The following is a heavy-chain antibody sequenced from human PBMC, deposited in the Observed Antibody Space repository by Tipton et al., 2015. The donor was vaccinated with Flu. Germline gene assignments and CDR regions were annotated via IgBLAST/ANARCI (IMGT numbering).Heavy chain of an antibody. CDR2: VNPFFGPP. V-gene: IGHV1-69*01. Sequence: QSGAEVKKPGSSVKVSCKASGGTFDTYSITWVRQAPGQGLEWMGGVNPFFGPPKYAQKFQDRLTITADDSTSTAYMELSGLRSDDRAVFYCARDRAPGLERLDSFYMDVWGKGTTVTVSS. D-gene: IGHD3-10*01. CDR1: GGTFDTYS. J-gene: IGHJ6*03. CDR3: ARDRAPGLERLDSFYMDV.